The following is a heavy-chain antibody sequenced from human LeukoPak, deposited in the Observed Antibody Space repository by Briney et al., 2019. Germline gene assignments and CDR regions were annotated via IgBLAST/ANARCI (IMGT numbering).Heavy chain of an antibody. V-gene: IGHV1-2*02. J-gene: IGHJ5*02. Sequence: ASVKVSCKASGYTLTGYYMHWVRQAPGQGLEWMGWINPNSGGTNYAQKFQGRVTMTRDTSISTAYMELSRLRSDDTAVYYCARDPLWGGNWFDPWGQGTLVTVSS. CDR3: ARDPLWGGNWFDP. D-gene: IGHD3-16*01. CDR1: GYTLTGYY. CDR2: INPNSGGT.